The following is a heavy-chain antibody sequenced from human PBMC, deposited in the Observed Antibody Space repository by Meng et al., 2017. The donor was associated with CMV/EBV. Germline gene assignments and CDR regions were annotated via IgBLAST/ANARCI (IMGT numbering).Heavy chain of an antibody. D-gene: IGHD6-13*01. CDR3: ARGSHSSSWLN. CDR2: ISSSGSTI. V-gene: IGHV3-11*01. J-gene: IGHJ4*02. CDR1: GFTFSDYY. Sequence: GESLKISCAASGFTFSDYYMSWIRQAPGKGLEWVSYISSSGSTIYYADSVKGRFTISRDNAKNSLYLQMNSLRAEDTAVYYCARGSHSSSWLNWGQGTLVIVSS.